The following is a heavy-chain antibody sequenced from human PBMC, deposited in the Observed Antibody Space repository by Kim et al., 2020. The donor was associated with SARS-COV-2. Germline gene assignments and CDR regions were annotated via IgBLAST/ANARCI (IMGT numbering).Heavy chain of an antibody. V-gene: IGHV3-23*01. CDR2: TSSSGFST. CDR1: GFTFSNYG. Sequence: GGSLRLSCAASGFTFSNYGMSWVRQAPGKGLEWVSVTSSSGFSTYYADSVRGRFTISRDNAKNTLYLQMNNLGAEDTAVYYCAKDLDDTAVVAYFDYWGQGTLVTVSS. J-gene: IGHJ4*02. CDR3: AKDLDDTAVVAYFDY. D-gene: IGHD5-18*01.